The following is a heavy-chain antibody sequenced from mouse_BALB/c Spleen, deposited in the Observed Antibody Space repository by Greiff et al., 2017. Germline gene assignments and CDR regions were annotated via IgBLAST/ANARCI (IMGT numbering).Heavy chain of an antibody. Sequence: QVQLQQSGAELVRPGVSVKISCKGSGYTFTDYAMHWVKQSHAKSLEWIGVISTYYGDASYNQKFKGKATMTVDKSSSTAYMELARLTSEDSAIYYCARSNYGSSYDAMDYWGQGTSVTVSS. CDR2: ISTYYGDA. CDR3: ARSNYGSSYDAMDY. CDR1: GYTFTDYA. V-gene: IGHV1S137*01. J-gene: IGHJ4*01. D-gene: IGHD1-1*01.